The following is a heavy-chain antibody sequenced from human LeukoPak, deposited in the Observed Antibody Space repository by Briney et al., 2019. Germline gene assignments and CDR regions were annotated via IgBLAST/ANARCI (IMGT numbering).Heavy chain of an antibody. CDR3: AREPITVTPDYYYMDV. D-gene: IGHD4-17*01. V-gene: IGHV1-69*06. CDR2: IIPIFGTA. Sequence: ASVKVSCKASGYTFTSYYMHWVRQAPGQGLEWMGGIIPIFGTANYAQKFQGRVTITADRSTSTAYIELTSLRSEDTAVYYCAREPITVTPDYYYMDVWGKGTTVTVSS. CDR1: GYTFTSYY. J-gene: IGHJ6*03.